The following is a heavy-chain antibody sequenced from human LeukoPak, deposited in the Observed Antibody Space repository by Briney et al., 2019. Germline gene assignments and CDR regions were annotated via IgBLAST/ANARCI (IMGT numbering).Heavy chain of an antibody. CDR2: IKSKTDGGPT. CDR1: GFTFSNAW. J-gene: IGHJ3*02. Sequence: GGSLRLSCAASGFTFSNAWMSWVRQAPGKGLEWVGRIKSKTDGGPTDYAAPVKGRFNISRDDSKNTLYLQMNSLKTEDTAVYYCTTYDFRSLNAFDIWGQGTMVTVSS. CDR3: TTYDFRSLNAFDI. D-gene: IGHD3-3*01. V-gene: IGHV3-15*01.